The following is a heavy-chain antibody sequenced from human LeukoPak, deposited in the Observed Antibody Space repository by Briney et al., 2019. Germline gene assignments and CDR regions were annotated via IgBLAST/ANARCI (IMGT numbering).Heavy chain of an antibody. CDR2: ISGSGSTI. J-gene: IGHJ6*03. CDR1: GFTFSTYG. V-gene: IGHV3-21*04. D-gene: IGHD5-24*01. Sequence: GGSLRLSCVASGFTFSTYGMSWVRQAPGKGLEWVSAISGSGSTIYYADSVKGRFTISRDNAKNSLYLQMNSLRAEDTAVYYCARDSEMATTNYYYYYYMDVWGKGTTVTISS. CDR3: ARDSEMATTNYYYYYYMDV.